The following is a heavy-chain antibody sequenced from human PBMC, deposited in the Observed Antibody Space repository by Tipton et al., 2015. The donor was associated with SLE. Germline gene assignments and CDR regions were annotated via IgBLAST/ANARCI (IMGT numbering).Heavy chain of an antibody. CDR3: VRGQIFGVVRYAFDI. D-gene: IGHD3-3*01. CDR2: ISSNGGST. CDR1: GFTFSSYA. V-gene: IGHV3-64D*09. J-gene: IGHJ3*02. Sequence: SLRLSCSASGFTFSSYAMHWVRQAPGKGLEYVSAISSNGGSTYYADSVKGRFTISRDNSKNTLYLQMSSLRAEDTAVYYCVRGQIFGVVRYAFDIWGQGTMVTVSS.